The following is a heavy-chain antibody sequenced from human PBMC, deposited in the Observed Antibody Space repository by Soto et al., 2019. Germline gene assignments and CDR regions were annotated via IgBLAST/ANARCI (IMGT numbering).Heavy chain of an antibody. D-gene: IGHD4-4*01. V-gene: IGHV3-21*01. CDR2: ISRGSSYM. CDR3: ARDSTADYRRNWFDP. J-gene: IGHJ5*02. CDR1: GFTFSDHS. Sequence: EVQLVESGGGLVKPGGSLRLSCTGSGFTFSDHSMNWVRQAPGKGLEWVSSISRGSSYMYYTDSVKGRFIISRDNAKNSLYLHINSLRVEDTAVYYGARDSTADYRRNWFDPWGQGTLVTVSS.